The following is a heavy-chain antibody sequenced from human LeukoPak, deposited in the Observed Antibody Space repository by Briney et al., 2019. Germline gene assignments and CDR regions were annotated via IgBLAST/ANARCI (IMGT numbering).Heavy chain of an antibody. Sequence: ASVTVSCKASGYRFISNYIQWVRQAPGLGPEWMGWMHPGNVNTRYAEKFQGRVTMTRDTSINTAYMDLNSLRSDDTAVYYCAREGSYCVGGDCYSFDFWGQGTMLSLSS. CDR2: MHPGNVNT. CDR1: GYRFISNY. D-gene: IGHD2-21*02. V-gene: IGHV1-2*02. CDR3: AREGSYCVGGDCYSFDF. J-gene: IGHJ4*02.